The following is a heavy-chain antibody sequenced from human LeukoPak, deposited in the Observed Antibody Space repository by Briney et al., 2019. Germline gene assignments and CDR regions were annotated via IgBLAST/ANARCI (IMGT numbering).Heavy chain of an antibody. CDR1: GFTFSSYG. CDR3: ARGTLRYCSSTSCYRLGSY. CDR2: IWYDGSNK. V-gene: IGHV3-33*01. D-gene: IGHD2-2*02. J-gene: IGHJ4*02. Sequence: GRSLRLSCAASGFTFSSYGMHWVRQAPGKGLEWVAVIWYDGSNKYYADSVKGRFTISRDNSKNTLYLQMNSLRAEDTAVYYCARGTLRYCSSTSCYRLGSYWGQGTLVTVSS.